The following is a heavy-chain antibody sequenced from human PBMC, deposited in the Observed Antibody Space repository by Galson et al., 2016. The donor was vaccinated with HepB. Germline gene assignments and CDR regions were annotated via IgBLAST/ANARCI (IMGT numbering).Heavy chain of an antibody. D-gene: IGHD1-26*01. CDR2: IDLGHDK. Sequence: PALVKPTQTLTLTCTVSGFSLSTSGMCVRWIRQPPGKALEWLALIDLGHDKYYSTSLKTSLTISKDTAKNKVVLTMTNMDPVDTATYYCARIKVGVTTEPFDYWGQGTLVTVSS. CDR3: ARIKVGVTTEPFDY. CDR1: GFSLSTSGMC. V-gene: IGHV2-70*01. J-gene: IGHJ4*02.